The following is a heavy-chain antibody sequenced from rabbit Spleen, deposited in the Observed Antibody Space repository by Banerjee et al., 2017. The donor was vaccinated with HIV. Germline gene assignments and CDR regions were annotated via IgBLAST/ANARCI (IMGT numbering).Heavy chain of an antibody. CDR3: ARDLAGVIGWNFGW. V-gene: IGHV1S45*01. D-gene: IGHD4-1*01. Sequence: QEQLGESGGGLVQPGGTLKLSCKGSGFDFSGYGMSWVRQAPGKGLEWIGYIDPLFGSTYYASWAKGRFTFSKTSSTTVTLQMTSLTAADTATYFCARDLAGVIGWNFGWWGPGTLVT. J-gene: IGHJ4*01. CDR1: GFDFSGYG. CDR2: IDPLFGST.